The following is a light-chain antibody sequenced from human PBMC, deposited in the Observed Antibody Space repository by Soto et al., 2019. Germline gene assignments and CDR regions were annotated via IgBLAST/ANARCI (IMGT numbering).Light chain of an antibody. J-gene: IGLJ2*01. CDR3: SSYTADTTLV. CDR1: SSDVGSYNR. CDR2: EVT. Sequence: QSALTQPPSVSGSPGQSVTISCTGTSSDVGSYNRVSWYQQPPGTAPKLMIYEVTNRPSGVPDRFSGTKSGNTASLTISGLQAEDDADYYCSSYTADTTLVFGGGTKLTVL. V-gene: IGLV2-18*02.